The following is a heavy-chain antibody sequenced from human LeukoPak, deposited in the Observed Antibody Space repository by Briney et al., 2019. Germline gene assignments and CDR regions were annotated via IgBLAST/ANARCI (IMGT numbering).Heavy chain of an antibody. J-gene: IGHJ4*02. CDR3: TTYGSGRKFDY. CDR2: IESKTDGGTT. CDR1: GFTFSSYA. Sequence: GGSLRLSCAASGFTFSSYAMSWVRQIPGKGLEWVGRIESKTDGGTTDYAAPVKGRFTISRDDSTNTLYLQMNSLKSEDTAVYYCTTYGSGRKFDYWGQGILVTVSS. V-gene: IGHV3-15*04. D-gene: IGHD3-10*01.